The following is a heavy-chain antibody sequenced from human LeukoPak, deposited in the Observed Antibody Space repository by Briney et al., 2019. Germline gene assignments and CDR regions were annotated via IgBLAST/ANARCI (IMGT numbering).Heavy chain of an antibody. D-gene: IGHD3-22*01. J-gene: IGHJ4*02. Sequence: SETLSLTCTVSGGSITSSSYFWGWIRQPPGKGLEWIGSIYYSGSTYYNPSPKSRVTISVDTSKNQFSLKLSSVTAADTAVYYCARDDYYDSTAVFDYWGQVTLVTVSS. CDR2: IYYSGST. CDR3: ARDDYYDSTAVFDY. CDR1: GGSITSSSYF. V-gene: IGHV4-39*07.